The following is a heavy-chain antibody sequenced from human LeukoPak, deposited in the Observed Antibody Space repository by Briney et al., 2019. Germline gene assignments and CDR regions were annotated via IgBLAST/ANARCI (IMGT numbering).Heavy chain of an antibody. D-gene: IGHD4-11*01. CDR2: IRYDGSNK. J-gene: IGHJ4*02. V-gene: IGHV3-30*02. Sequence: PGDSLRLSCAASGFTFSNYGMHWVRHTPGKGLELVAFIRYDGSNKYYADSVKGRFTISRDNSKNTLYLQMNILRAEDTAVYYCAAYRNSGLDYWGQGTLVTVSS. CDR1: GFTFSNYG. CDR3: AAYRNSGLDY.